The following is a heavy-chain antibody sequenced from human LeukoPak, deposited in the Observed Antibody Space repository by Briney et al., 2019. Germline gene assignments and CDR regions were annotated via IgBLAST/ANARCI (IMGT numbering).Heavy chain of an antibody. V-gene: IGHV4-59*08. Sequence: SETLSLTCTVSGGSISSYYWSWIRQPPGKGLEWIGYIYYSGSTNYNPSLKSRVTISVDTSKNQFSLKLSSVTAADTAVYYCARHDSAWGSYYYWGQGTLVTVSS. J-gene: IGHJ4*02. CDR1: GGSISSYY. D-gene: IGHD1-26*01. CDR2: IYYSGST. CDR3: ARHDSAWGSYYY.